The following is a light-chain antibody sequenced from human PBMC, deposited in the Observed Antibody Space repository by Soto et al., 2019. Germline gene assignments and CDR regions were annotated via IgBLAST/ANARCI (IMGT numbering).Light chain of an antibody. CDR1: SSDVGSYNL. Sequence: QSALTQPASVSGSPGQSITISCTGTSSDVGSYNLVSWYQQHPGKAPKLMIYEGSKRPSGVSNRFSGSKSGNTASLTISGLQAEDEADYYGCSDAGSSTPFGGGTKVTVL. CDR2: EGS. J-gene: IGLJ2*01. CDR3: CSDAGSSTP. V-gene: IGLV2-23*01.